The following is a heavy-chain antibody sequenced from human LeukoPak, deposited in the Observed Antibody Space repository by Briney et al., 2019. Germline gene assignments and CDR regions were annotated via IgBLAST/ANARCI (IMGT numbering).Heavy chain of an antibody. CDR3: ARDYYGSGSYLGYYYGMDV. Sequence: GGSLRLSCAASGFTFSSYSMNWVRQAPGKGLEWVSSISSSSSYIYYADSVKGRFTISRDNAKNSLYLQMNSLRAEDTAVYYCARDYYGSGSYLGYYYGMDVWGQGTTVTVSS. V-gene: IGHV3-21*04. J-gene: IGHJ6*02. CDR2: ISSSSSYI. CDR1: GFTFSSYS. D-gene: IGHD3-10*01.